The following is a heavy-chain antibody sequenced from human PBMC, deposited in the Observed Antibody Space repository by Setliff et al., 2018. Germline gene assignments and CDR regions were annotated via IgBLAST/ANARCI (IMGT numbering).Heavy chain of an antibody. CDR2: IDTSSFWI. CDR1: GFTFNTYT. V-gene: IGHV3-21*06. D-gene: IGHD2-15*01. J-gene: IGHJ4*02. CDR3: ARSESCGSTHCSPYDY. Sequence: PGGSLRLSCAASGFTFNTYTMNWIRQAPGQGLEWVSSIDTSSFWIYYADSVKGRFTISRDNAENSLYLQMNRLRAEDTAVYYCARSESCGSTHCSPYDYWGQGTLVTVSS.